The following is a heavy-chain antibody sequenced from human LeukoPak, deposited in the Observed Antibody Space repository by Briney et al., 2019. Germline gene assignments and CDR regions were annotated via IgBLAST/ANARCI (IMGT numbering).Heavy chain of an antibody. V-gene: IGHV1-24*01. Sequence: ASVKVSCKVSGYTLTELSMHWVRQAPGKGLEWMGGFDPEDGETIYAQKFQGRVTMTEDTSTDTAYMELSSLRSEDTAVYYCATDPRTSPDDSSGYYLGYWGRGTLVTVSS. J-gene: IGHJ4*02. CDR1: GYTLTELS. CDR2: FDPEDGET. D-gene: IGHD3-22*01. CDR3: ATDPRTSPDDSSGYYLGY.